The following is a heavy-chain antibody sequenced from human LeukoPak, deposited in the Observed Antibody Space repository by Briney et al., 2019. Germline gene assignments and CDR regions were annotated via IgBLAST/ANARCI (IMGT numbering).Heavy chain of an antibody. J-gene: IGHJ3*02. CDR1: GYSFTSYW. D-gene: IGHD4-17*01. Sequence: GESLKISCKGSGYSFTSYWIGWVRQMPGKGLGWMGMIYPGDSETRYSPSFQGQVTISADKSISTAYLQWSSLKASDTAMYYCATHTATTDNYAFDIWGQGTMVIVSS. CDR3: ATHTATTDNYAFDI. V-gene: IGHV5-51*01. CDR2: IYPGDSET.